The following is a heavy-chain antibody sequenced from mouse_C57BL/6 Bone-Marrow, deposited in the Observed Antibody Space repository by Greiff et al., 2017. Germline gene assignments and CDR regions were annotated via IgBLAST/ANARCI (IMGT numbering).Heavy chain of an antibody. CDR2: IDPSDSYA. CDR3: ARSNYDY. CDR1: GYTFTSYW. J-gene: IGHJ2*01. D-gene: IGHD2-5*01. V-gene: IGHV1-50*01. Sequence: QVQLQQPGAELVKPGASVKLSCKASGYTFTSYWMQWVKQRPGQGLGWIGEIDPSDSYANYNQKFKGKATLTVDTSSSTAYMQLSSLTSEDSAVYYCARSNYDYWGKGTTLTVSS.